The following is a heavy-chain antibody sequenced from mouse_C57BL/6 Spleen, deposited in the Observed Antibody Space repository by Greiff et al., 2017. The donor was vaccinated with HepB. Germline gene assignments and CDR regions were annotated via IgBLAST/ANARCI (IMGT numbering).Heavy chain of an antibody. CDR3: ARRGGSSSWYFDV. Sequence: VQLQQPGAELVRPGTSVKLSCKASGYTFTSYWMHWVKQRPGQGLEWIGVIDPSDSYTNYNQKFKGKATLTVDTSSSTAYMQLSSLTSEDSAVYYCARRGGSSSWYFDVWGTGTTVTVSS. CDR1: GYTFTSYW. J-gene: IGHJ1*03. CDR2: IDPSDSYT. D-gene: IGHD1-1*01. V-gene: IGHV1-59*01.